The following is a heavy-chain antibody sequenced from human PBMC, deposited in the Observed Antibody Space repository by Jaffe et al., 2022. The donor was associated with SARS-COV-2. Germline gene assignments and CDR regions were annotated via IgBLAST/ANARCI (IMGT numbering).Heavy chain of an antibody. CDR2: IYPYDSDT. D-gene: IGHD3-3*01. Sequence: EVQLVQSGAEVKKPGESLKISCKGFGYSFTGYWLGWVRQMPGKGLEWMGVIYPYDSDTRYSPSFQGQVTISADKSISTAYVQWSALKASDTAMYYCARLRDGYYDYWGPGTLVTVSS. CDR1: GYSFTGYW. J-gene: IGHJ4*02. V-gene: IGHV5-51*01. CDR3: ARLRDGYYDY.